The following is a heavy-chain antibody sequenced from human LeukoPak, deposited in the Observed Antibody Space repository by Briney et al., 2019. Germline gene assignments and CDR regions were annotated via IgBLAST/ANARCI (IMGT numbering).Heavy chain of an antibody. J-gene: IGHJ4*02. CDR2: ISYDGSNK. CDR3: AKDKVGSWKKGYFDY. CDR1: GFTFSSYA. V-gene: IGHV3-30*04. Sequence: GGSLRLSCAASGFTFSSYAMHWVRQAPGKGLEWVAIISYDGSNKYYADSVKGRFTISRDNSKNSLYLQMNSLRAEDTALYYCAKDKVGSWKKGYFDYWGQGTLVTVSS. D-gene: IGHD6-13*01.